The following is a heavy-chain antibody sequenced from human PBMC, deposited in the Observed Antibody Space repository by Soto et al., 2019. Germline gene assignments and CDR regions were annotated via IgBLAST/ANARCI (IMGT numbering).Heavy chain of an antibody. V-gene: IGHV3-48*02. J-gene: IGHJ3*02. D-gene: IGHD3-22*01. CDR3: ARDLPGSYYDSSGFLAFDI. Sequence: GGSLRLSCAASGFTFSSYSMNWVRQAPGKGLEWVSYISSSSSTIYYADSVKGRFTISRDNAKNSLYLQMNSLRDEDTAVYYCARDLPGSYYDSSGFLAFDIWGQGTMVTVSS. CDR1: GFTFSSYS. CDR2: ISSSSSTI.